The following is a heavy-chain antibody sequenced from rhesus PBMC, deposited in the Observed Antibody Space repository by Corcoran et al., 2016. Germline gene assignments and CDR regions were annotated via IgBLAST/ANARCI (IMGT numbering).Heavy chain of an antibody. D-gene: IGHD3-34*01. Sequence: QVQLQESGPGVVKPSETLALTCAVSGGSISASYRWSWIRQPPGKGLEWIGDIYGSSTSTNYNPSLKSRVTISKDTSKNQFSLKLSSVTAADTAVYYCARWGDPGYYFDYWGQGVLVTVSS. CDR2: IYGSSTST. CDR1: GGSISASYR. CDR3: ARWGDPGYYFDY. J-gene: IGHJ4*01. V-gene: IGHV4S10*01.